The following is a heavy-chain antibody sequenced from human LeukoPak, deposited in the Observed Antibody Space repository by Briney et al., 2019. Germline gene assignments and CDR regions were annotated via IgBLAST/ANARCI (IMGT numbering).Heavy chain of an antibody. CDR3: ARERGAAGPFDY. D-gene: IGHD6-13*01. J-gene: IGHJ4*02. CDR2: IKQDGSEK. CDR1: GFTFSSYS. V-gene: IGHV3-7*01. Sequence: GGSLRLSCAASGFTFSSYSMNWVRQAPGKGLEWVANIKQDGSEKYYVDSVKGRFTISRDNAKNSLYLQMNSLRAEDTAVYYCARERGAAGPFDYWGQGTLVTVSS.